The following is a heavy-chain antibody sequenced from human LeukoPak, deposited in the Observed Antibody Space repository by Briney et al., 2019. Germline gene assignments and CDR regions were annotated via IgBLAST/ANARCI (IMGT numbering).Heavy chain of an antibody. J-gene: IGHJ4*02. CDR1: GFTFSSYW. V-gene: IGHV3-7*01. CDR3: AKGPSPRGYSPPFDY. D-gene: IGHD5-18*01. CDR2: IKQDGSEK. Sequence: GSLRLSCAASGFTFSSYWMSWVRQAPGKGLEWVANIKQDGSEKYYADSLKGRFTISRDNYRNTLYLQMNSLRDEDTAVYYCAKGPSPRGYSPPFDYWGQGTLVTVSS.